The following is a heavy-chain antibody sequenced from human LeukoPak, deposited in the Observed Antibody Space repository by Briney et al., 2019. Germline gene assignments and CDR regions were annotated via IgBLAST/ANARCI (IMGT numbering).Heavy chain of an antibody. CDR3: ARFFGSPYCGGDCYPDY. Sequence: ASVKVSCKASGYTFASYDINWVRQATGQGLEWMGWMNPNSGNTGYAQKFQGRVTMTRNTSISTAYMELSSLRSEDTAVYYCARFFGSPYCGGDCYPDYWGQGALVTVSS. CDR2: MNPNSGNT. CDR1: GYTFASYD. D-gene: IGHD2-21*02. J-gene: IGHJ4*02. V-gene: IGHV1-8*01.